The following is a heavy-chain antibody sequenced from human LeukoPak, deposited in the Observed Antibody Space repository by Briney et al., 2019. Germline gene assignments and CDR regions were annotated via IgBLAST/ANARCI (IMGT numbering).Heavy chain of an antibody. Sequence: SETLSLTCAVSGYSISSGYYWGWIRQPPGKGLEWIGSIYHSGGTYYNPSLKSRVTISVGTSKNQFSLKLSSVTAADTAVYYCARLYYGGITYYYYYMDVWGKGTTVTVSS. V-gene: IGHV4-38-2*01. J-gene: IGHJ6*03. D-gene: IGHD4-23*01. CDR3: ARLYYGGITYYYYYMDV. CDR2: IYHSGGT. CDR1: GYSISSGYY.